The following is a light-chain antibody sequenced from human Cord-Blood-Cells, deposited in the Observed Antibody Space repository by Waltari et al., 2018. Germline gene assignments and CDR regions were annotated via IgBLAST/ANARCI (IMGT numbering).Light chain of an antibody. CDR2: DAS. CDR3: QQFNNYPLT. V-gene: IGKV1D-13*01. CDR1: QGISSA. Sequence: AIQLTQSPSSLSPSVGDRVTITCRASQGISSALAWYQQKQGKAPKLLIYDASSLESGVPSRFSGSGSGTDFTLTISSLQPEDFATYYCQQFNNYPLTFGGGTKVEIK. J-gene: IGKJ4*01.